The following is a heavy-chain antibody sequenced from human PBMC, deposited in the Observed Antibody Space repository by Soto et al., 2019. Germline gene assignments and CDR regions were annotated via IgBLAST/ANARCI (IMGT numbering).Heavy chain of an antibody. CDR3: AKGEKWLEGDY. D-gene: IGHD6-19*01. CDR2: ISGSGGST. CDR1: GFTFSSFA. Sequence: EVQLLESGGGLVQTGGSLRLSCAASGFTFSSFAMSWVRQGPGKGLEWVSGISGSGGSTYYADSVKGRFTISRDNSENTMYLEMNSLRAEDTAVYYCAKGEKWLEGDYWGQGTLVTVSS. V-gene: IGHV3-23*01. J-gene: IGHJ4*02.